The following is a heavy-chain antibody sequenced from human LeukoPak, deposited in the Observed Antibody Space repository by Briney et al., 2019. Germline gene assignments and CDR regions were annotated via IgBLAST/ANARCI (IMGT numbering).Heavy chain of an antibody. D-gene: IGHD2-2*01. CDR2: INAGNGKT. CDR1: GYTFSIYA. J-gene: IGHJ4*02. V-gene: IGHV1-3*01. Sequence: ASVTVSCKTSGYTFSIYAMNWVRQAPGQRPGWMGWINAGNGKTKYSQRFQGRVTITRDTSASTAYMELSSLRSEDTAIYYCARGVWSSHNKEYFLDYWGQGTLVTVSS. CDR3: ARGVWSSHNKEYFLDY.